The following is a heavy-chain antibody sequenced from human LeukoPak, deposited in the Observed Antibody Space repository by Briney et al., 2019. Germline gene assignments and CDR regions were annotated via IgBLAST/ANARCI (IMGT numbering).Heavy chain of an antibody. V-gene: IGHV6-1*01. D-gene: IGHD1-7*01. Sequence: SQTLSLTCAISGDIFSSNSAAWNWIRQSPSRGLEWLGRTYYRSKWNKNYAASVKSRITINPDTSKNQLSLQLNSVTPEDTAVYYCARGYMGTTDYWGQGTLVIVSS. CDR1: GDIFSSNSAA. J-gene: IGHJ4*02. CDR3: ARGYMGTTDY. CDR2: TYYRSKWNK.